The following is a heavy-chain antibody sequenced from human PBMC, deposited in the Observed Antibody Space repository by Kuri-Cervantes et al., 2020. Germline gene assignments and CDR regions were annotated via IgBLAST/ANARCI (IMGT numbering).Heavy chain of an antibody. CDR1: GGSISSVSYH. Sequence: SETLSLTCTVSGGSISSVSYHWGWIRQPPGKGLEWIGEINHSGSTNYNPSLKSRVTISVDTSKNQFSLKLSSVTAADTAVYYCASAPSIKPRIAARKGGGYYFDYWGQGTLVTVSS. J-gene: IGHJ4*02. CDR2: INHSGST. D-gene: IGHD6-6*01. V-gene: IGHV4-39*07. CDR3: ASAPSIKPRIAARKGGGYYFDY.